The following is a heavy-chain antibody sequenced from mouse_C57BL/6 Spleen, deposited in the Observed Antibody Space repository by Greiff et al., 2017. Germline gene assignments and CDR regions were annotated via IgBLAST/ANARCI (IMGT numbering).Heavy chain of an antibody. CDR1: AYTFTSYW. Sequence: EVQLQESGTVLARPGASVKMSCKSSAYTFTSYWMHWVKQRPGQGLECIGAIYPGNSDTSYTQKFKGKAKLTAVTSASTAYMELSSLTNEDSAVYYCTKYPNSNAGDYWGQGTSVTVSS. CDR3: TKYPNSNAGDY. D-gene: IGHD2-5*01. V-gene: IGHV1-5*01. CDR2: IYPGNSDT. J-gene: IGHJ4*01.